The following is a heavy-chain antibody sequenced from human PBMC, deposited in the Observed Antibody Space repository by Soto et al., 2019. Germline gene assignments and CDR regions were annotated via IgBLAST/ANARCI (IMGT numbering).Heavy chain of an antibody. CDR3: ARGPGPGRFIAVAGDFDY. Sequence: SETLFLTCTVSGGPISSYYWSWIRQPPGKGLEWIGYVYYSASTNYKPSLNYNPSLKSRVTISLDTSKNQYSLRLSSVTTADTALYYCARGPGPGRFIAVAGDFDYWGQGTQVTVSS. D-gene: IGHD6-19*01. V-gene: IGHV4-59*01. J-gene: IGHJ4*02. CDR2: VYYSASTNYKPSL. CDR1: GGPISSYY.